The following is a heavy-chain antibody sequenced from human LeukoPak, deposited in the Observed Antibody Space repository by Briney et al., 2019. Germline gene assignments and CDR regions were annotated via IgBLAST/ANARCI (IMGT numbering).Heavy chain of an antibody. Sequence: GASVRLSCAASGFTFSSYAMSWVRQAPGKGLEWVSAISGSGGSTYYADSVKGRFTISRDNSKKTMYLHMNSLRAEDTAVYYCAKPGSSGYYYGRYYYYGMDVWGQGTTVTVSS. CDR1: GFTFSSYA. J-gene: IGHJ6*02. CDR3: AKPGSSGYYYGRYYYYGMDV. CDR2: ISGSGGST. V-gene: IGHV3-23*01. D-gene: IGHD3-22*01.